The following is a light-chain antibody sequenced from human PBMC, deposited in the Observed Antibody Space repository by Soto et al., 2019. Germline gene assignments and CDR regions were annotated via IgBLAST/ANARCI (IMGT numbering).Light chain of an antibody. Sequence: IQMTHSPSTLSASVGDRVTITCRASQSVSDWLAWYQQKPGNPPKLLIYDTSRLESAVPSRFSASGSGTEFTLTISGLQPDDFATYYCHKYNSYTWTFGQENKGDIK. CDR1: QSVSDW. J-gene: IGKJ1*01. CDR2: DTS. CDR3: HKYNSYTWT. V-gene: IGKV1-5*01.